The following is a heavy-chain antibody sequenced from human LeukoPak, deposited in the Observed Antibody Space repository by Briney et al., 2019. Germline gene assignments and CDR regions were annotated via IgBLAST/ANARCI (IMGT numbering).Heavy chain of an antibody. CDR2: IIPIFGTA. CDR3: ARNEGSGSSKGWFDP. Sequence: SVKVSCKASGGTFISYAISWVRQAPGQGLEWMGGIIPIFGTANYAQKFQGRVTITADESTSTAHMELSSLRSEDTAVYYCARNEGSGSSKGWFDPWGQGTLVTVSS. J-gene: IGHJ5*02. D-gene: IGHD3-10*01. V-gene: IGHV1-69*13. CDR1: GGTFISYA.